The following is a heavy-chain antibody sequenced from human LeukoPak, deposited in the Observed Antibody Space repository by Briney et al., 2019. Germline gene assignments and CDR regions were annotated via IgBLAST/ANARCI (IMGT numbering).Heavy chain of an antibody. CDR3: AIEVNAVTIF. CDR2: IYSGGST. Sequence: GGSLRLSCAASGFTVNSHYMTWVRQAPGKGLGWVSVIYSGGSTFYADSVKGRFTISRDISKNTLSLQMNSLRAEDTALYYCAIEVNAVTIFGGQGTLVTVSS. CDR1: GFTVNSHY. D-gene: IGHD3-10*02. V-gene: IGHV3-66*01. J-gene: IGHJ4*02.